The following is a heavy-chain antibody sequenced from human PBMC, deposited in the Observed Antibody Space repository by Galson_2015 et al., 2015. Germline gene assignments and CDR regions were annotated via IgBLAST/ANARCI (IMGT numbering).Heavy chain of an antibody. V-gene: IGHV3-74*01. J-gene: IGHJ4*02. CDR1: GFTFSSYW. D-gene: IGHD5-24*01. CDR3: ARDPEIEDGYVLGN. CDR2: INRDGSST. Sequence: SLRLSCAASGFTFSSYWMYWVRQAPGKGLVWVAHINRDGSSTSYADSVKGRFTISRDNAKNMLYLQMNSLRAEDTAVYYCARDPEIEDGYVLGNSGPASLVTVST.